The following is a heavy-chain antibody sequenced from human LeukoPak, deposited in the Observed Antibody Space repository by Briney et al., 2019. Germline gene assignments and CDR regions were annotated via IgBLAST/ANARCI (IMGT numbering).Heavy chain of an antibody. V-gene: IGHV4-59*08. CDR2: IYYSESA. D-gene: IGHD3-22*01. J-gene: IGHJ3*02. CDR3: ARVGGYPLSAFDI. Sequence: SETLSLTCTVSGGSIRSYYWSWIRQPPGKGLEWIGYIYYSESANYKPSLKSRITISVDTSNNQFSLNLNSVTAADTAVYYCARVGGYPLSAFDIWGQGTMVTVSS. CDR1: GGSIRSYY.